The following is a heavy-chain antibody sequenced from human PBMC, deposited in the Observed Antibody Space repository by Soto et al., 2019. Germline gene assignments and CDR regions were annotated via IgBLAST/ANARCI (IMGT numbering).Heavy chain of an antibody. V-gene: IGHV3-30*03. Sequence: QVQLVESGGGVVQPGRSLRLSCAVSGFTFSSYGMHWVRQAPGKGPEWVAVTSYDGNQKYYADSVKGRFTISRDNSKNTLFLQMNSLRSEDTAVYFCARGSLDCIGTTCYAPLYNWFDTWGQGTLVTVSP. CDR1: GFTFSSYG. CDR3: ARGSLDCIGTTCYAPLYNWFDT. CDR2: TSYDGNQK. J-gene: IGHJ5*02. D-gene: IGHD2-2*01.